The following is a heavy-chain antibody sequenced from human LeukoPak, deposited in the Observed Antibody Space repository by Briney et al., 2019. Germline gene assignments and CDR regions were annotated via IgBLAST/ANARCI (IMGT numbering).Heavy chain of an antibody. D-gene: IGHD2/OR15-2a*01. V-gene: IGHV3-30*04. Sequence: GGSLRLSCAASGFTFSSYAMHWDRQAPGKGLEWVAVISYDGSNKYYADSVKGRFTISRDNSKNTLYLQMNSLRAEDTAVYYCARDRNENSPFNYWGQGTLVTVSS. CDR1: GFTFSSYA. CDR3: ARDRNENSPFNY. J-gene: IGHJ4*02. CDR2: ISYDGSNK.